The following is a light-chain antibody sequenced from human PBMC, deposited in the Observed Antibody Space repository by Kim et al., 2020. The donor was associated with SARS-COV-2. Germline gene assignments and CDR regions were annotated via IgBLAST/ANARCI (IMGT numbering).Light chain of an antibody. CDR1: QSVSSY. V-gene: IGKV3-11*01. Sequence: EIVLTQSPATLSLSPGERATLSCRASQSVSSYLAWYQQKPGQAPRLLIHDASSRATGIPARFSGSGSGTDFTLTIISLEPEDFAVYYCQHRSNWPPLFGGGTKVDIK. CDR3: QHRSNWPPL. J-gene: IGKJ4*01. CDR2: DAS.